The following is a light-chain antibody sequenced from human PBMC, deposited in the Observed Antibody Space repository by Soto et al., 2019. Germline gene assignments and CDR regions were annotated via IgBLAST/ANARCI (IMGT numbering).Light chain of an antibody. V-gene: IGLV1-40*01. CDR1: SSNIGAGYD. Sequence: QSVLTQPPSVSGAPGQRVTISCTGSSSNIGAGYDVHWYQQLPGTAPKLLMYGNSNRPSGVTDRFSGSKSGTSASLALTNLQAEDEADYYCQSYDSSLSVVFGGGTKLTVL. J-gene: IGLJ2*01. CDR3: QSYDSSLSVV. CDR2: GNS.